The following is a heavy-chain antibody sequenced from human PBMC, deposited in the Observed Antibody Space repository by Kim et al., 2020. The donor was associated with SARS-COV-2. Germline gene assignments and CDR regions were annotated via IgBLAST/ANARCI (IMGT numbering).Heavy chain of an antibody. D-gene: IGHD3-10*01. Sequence: ASVKVSCKASGYTFDTFSLYWVRQAPGQRFEWMRWINGGNGNTRYSQNFQVRLTITRDTSATTAYMELSRLTSKDTAVYFCAREGSGSYNWLDPWGQGTL. V-gene: IGHV1-3*01. CDR2: INGGNGNT. CDR1: GYTFDTFS. CDR3: AREGSGSYNWLDP. J-gene: IGHJ5*02.